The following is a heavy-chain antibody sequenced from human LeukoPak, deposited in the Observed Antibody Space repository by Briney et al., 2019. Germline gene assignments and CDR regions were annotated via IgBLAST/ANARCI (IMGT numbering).Heavy chain of an antibody. J-gene: IGHJ4*02. CDR2: INSDGTNT. CDR3: AKDPPHVSWLFDY. CDR1: GFTFSNYW. Sequence: GGSLRLSCAASGFTFSNYWMHWVRQAPGKGLVWVSRINSDGTNTTYADSVKGRFTISRDNSKNTLYLQMNSLRAEDTAVYYCAKDPPHVSWLFDYWGQGTLVTVSS. V-gene: IGHV3-74*01. D-gene: IGHD3-16*01.